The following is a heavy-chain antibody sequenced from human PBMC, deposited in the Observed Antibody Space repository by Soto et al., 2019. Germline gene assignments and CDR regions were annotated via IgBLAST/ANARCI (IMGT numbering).Heavy chain of an antibody. J-gene: IGHJ4*02. V-gene: IGHV4-30-4*01. CDR2: IYDVGRT. CDR1: GGSISTVDYW. CDR3: ARGPSGDKVDS. D-gene: IGHD7-27*01. Sequence: QVQLQESGPGLVKPSQTLSLTCTVSGGSISTVDYWWSWIRQSPDMGLEWIGHIYDVGRTYDNPSLESRVTMSVDTSKSQLSLTLSSVSAADTAVYYCARGPSGDKVDSWGQGTLVTVSS.